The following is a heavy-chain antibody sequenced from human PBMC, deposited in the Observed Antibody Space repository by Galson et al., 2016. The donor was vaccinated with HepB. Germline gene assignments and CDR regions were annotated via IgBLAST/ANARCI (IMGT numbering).Heavy chain of an antibody. CDR2: IKQDGSEK. V-gene: IGHV3-7*03. J-gene: IGHJ4*02. CDR1: EFTFSIYY. Sequence: SLRLSCAASEFTFSIYYMTWVRQAPGMGLEWVANIKQDGSEKYYADSVKGRFTISRDNAKNSLYLQMNSLRAEDTAVYYCARGGRWELDYWGQGTLVTVSS. CDR3: ARGGRWELDY. D-gene: IGHD1-26*01.